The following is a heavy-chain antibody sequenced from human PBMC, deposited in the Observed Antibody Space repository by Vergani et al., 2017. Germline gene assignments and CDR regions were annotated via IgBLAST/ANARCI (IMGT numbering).Heavy chain of an antibody. V-gene: IGHV3-7*01. CDR3: AHEGGYGYLDY. Sequence: EVQLVESGGGLVQPGGSLRLSCAASGFTFSSYWMSWVRQAPGKGLEWVANIKQDGSEKYYVDSVKGRFTISRDNAKNSLYLQMNSLRAEYTAVYYCAHEGGYGYLDYWGQGTLVTVSS. CDR2: IKQDGSEK. CDR1: GFTFSSYW. D-gene: IGHD4-17*01. J-gene: IGHJ4*02.